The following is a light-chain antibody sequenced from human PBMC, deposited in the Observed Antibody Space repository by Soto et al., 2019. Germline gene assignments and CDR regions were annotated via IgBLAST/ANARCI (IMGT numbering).Light chain of an antibody. CDR1: QSVGRNF. J-gene: IGKJ4*01. CDR2: GAS. CDR3: HQYAASPLT. V-gene: IGKV3-20*01. Sequence: EIVLTQSPGTLSLSPGESTTLSCRASQSVGRNFLAWYQQKPGRAPRLLIHGASYRATGVPDRFSSSGSETHFTLTISRLEAEDFAVYYCHQYAASPLTFGGGTKVEIK.